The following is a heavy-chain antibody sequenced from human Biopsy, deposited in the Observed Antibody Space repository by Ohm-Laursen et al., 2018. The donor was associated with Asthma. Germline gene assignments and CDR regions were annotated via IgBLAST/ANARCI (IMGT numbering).Heavy chain of an antibody. J-gene: IGHJ5*02. CDR2: INPNSGGT. CDR3: ARGQKSAGDRWFDP. Sequence: ASVKVSCNASGYTFIGCHIHWMRQAPGQGLEWMGRINPNSGGTNYAQKFQGRVTMTRDTSVSTAYMEVSRLRSDDTAVYYCARGQKSAGDRWFDPWGQGTLVTVSS. D-gene: IGHD6-13*01. V-gene: IGHV1-2*06. CDR1: GYTFIGCH.